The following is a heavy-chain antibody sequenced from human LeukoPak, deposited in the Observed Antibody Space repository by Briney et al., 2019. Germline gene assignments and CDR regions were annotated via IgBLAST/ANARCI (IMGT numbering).Heavy chain of an antibody. D-gene: IGHD3-10*01. CDR2: IIPNSGGT. J-gene: IGHJ4*02. CDR3: ARTQYNYGDRYFDY. V-gene: IGHV1-2*02. Sequence: ASVKVSCKASGYTFTGYYMHWVRQAPGQGLEWMGWIIPNSGGTNYAQKFQGRVTMTRDTSTSTVYMELSSLRSEDTAVYYCARTQYNYGDRYFDYWGQGTLVTVSS. CDR1: GYTFTGYY.